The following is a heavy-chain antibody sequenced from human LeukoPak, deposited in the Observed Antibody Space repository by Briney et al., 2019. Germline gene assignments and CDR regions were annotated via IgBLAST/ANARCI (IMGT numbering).Heavy chain of an antibody. V-gene: IGHV3-30-3*01. CDR1: GFTFSSYA. CDR3: ARDQSHYDYVWGSFDY. J-gene: IGHJ4*02. D-gene: IGHD3-16*01. CDR2: ISYDGSNK. Sequence: GVSLRLSCAASGFTFSSYAMHWVRQAPGKGLEWVAVISYDGSNKYYADSVKGRFTISRDNSKNTLYLQMNSLRAEDTAVYYCARDQSHYDYVWGSFDYWGQGTLVTLSS.